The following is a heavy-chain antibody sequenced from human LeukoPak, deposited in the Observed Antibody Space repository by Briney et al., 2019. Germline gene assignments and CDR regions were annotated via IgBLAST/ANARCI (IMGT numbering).Heavy chain of an antibody. CDR2: IYTSGST. CDR1: GGSISSYY. Sequence: PSETLSLTCTVSGGSISSYYWSWIRQPAGKGLEWIGRIYTSGSTNYNPSLKSRVTISVDTSKNQFSLKLSSVTAADTAVYYCARVPVGVVTAIPNWFDPWGQGTLVTVSS. V-gene: IGHV4-4*07. J-gene: IGHJ5*02. CDR3: ARVPVGVVTAIPNWFDP. D-gene: IGHD2-21*02.